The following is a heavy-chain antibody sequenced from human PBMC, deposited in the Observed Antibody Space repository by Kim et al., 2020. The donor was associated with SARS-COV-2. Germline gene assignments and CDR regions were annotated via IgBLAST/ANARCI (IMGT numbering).Heavy chain of an antibody. J-gene: IGHJ4*02. CDR3: ARAISTIFGVGRGFDY. CDR2: ISGSSGST. Sequence: GGSLRLSCAASGFTFSSYAMSWVRQAPGKGLEWVSAISGSSGSTYYADSVKGRFTISRDNSKNTLYLQMNSLRAEDTAVYYCARAISTIFGVGRGFDYWGQGTLVTVSS. CDR1: GFTFSSYA. D-gene: IGHD3-3*01. V-gene: IGHV3-23*01.